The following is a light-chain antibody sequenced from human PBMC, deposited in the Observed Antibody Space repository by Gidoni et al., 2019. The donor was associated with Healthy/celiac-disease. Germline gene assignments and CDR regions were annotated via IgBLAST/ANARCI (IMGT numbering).Light chain of an antibody. J-gene: IGLJ3*02. CDR3: SSYTSSSTPWV. V-gene: IGLV2-14*01. CDR1: SSDVGGYNY. CDR2: EVS. Sequence: QSALTQPASVSGSPGQSITISCTGTSSDVGGYNYVSWYQQHPGKAPKLVIYEVSNRPSGVSNRFSGSKSGNTASLTISGLQAEDEADYYCSSYTSSSTPWVFGGGTKLTVL.